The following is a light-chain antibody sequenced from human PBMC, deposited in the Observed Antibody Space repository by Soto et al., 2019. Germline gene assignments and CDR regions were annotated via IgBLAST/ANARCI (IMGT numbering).Light chain of an antibody. CDR1: QSVSSY. CDR2: GAS. V-gene: IGKV3-20*01. Sequence: EIVLTQSPATLSLSPGERATLSFRASQSVSSYLAWYQQKPGQAPRLLIYGASNRATGIPARFSGSGSGTDFTLTISRLESEDFAVYFCQQYGNSPQITFGQGTRLEIK. J-gene: IGKJ5*01. CDR3: QQYGNSPQIT.